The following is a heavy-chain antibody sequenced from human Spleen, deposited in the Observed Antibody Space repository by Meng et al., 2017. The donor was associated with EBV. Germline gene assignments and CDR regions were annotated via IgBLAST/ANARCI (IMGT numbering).Heavy chain of an antibody. CDR2: IKHSGNT. CDR3: ARGFIVTTDGGEIFDS. CDR1: SGPFSGYY. V-gene: IGHV4-34*02. Sequence: QVQLQQWGAGPLRPSXXLSLTXAVHSGPFSGYYWSWIRQSPGKGLEWIGEIKHSGNTNYNPSLRSRVTISVEASKNQFSLKLSSVTAADTAVYYCARGFIVTTDGGEIFDSWGQGTLVTVSS. J-gene: IGHJ4*02. D-gene: IGHD5-12*01.